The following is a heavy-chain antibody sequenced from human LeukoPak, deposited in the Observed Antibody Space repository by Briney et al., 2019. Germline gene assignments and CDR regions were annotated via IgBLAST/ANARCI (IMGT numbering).Heavy chain of an antibody. Sequence: PSETLSLTCTVSGGSISSSSYYWGWIRQPPGKGLEWIGEINHSGSTNYNPSLKSRVTISVDTSKNQFSLKLSSVTAADTAVYYCARRRNVAAPFDYWGQGTLVTVSS. CDR1: GGSISSSSYY. V-gene: IGHV4-39*07. J-gene: IGHJ4*02. CDR3: ARRRNVAAPFDY. D-gene: IGHD6-6*01. CDR2: INHSGST.